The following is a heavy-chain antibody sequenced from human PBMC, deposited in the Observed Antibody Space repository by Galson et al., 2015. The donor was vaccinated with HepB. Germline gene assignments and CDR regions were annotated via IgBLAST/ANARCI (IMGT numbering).Heavy chain of an antibody. Sequence: SLRLSCAASGFSFSSYGMHWVRQAPGKGLEWVSFIRYVGTNEYYADSVKGRFTISRDNSKNTLYLQMNSLRAEDTAVYYCAKESTVTTKNWFDPWGQGTLVTVSS. V-gene: IGHV3-30*02. CDR1: GFSFSSYG. D-gene: IGHD4-17*01. J-gene: IGHJ5*02. CDR2: IRYVGTNE. CDR3: AKESTVTTKNWFDP.